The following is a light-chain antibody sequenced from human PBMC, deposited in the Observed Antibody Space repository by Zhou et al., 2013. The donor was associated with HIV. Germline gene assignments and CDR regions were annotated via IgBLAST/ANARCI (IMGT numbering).Light chain of an antibody. CDR2: KAS. V-gene: IGKV1-5*03. Sequence: DIQMTQSPSTLSASVGDRVTITCRASQSISSWLAWYQQKPGKAPKLLIYKASSLESGVPSRFSGSGSGTEFTLTISSLQPDDFATYYCQDYYNTPRWTFGQGTKVEIK. CDR3: QDYYNTPRWT. J-gene: IGKJ1*01. CDR1: QSISSW.